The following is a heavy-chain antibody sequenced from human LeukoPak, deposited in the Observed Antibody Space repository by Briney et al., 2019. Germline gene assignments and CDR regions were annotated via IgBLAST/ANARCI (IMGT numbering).Heavy chain of an antibody. Sequence: GGSLRLSCAASGLTLSDYWMYWVRQGPGKGLVHVSRIESDGSRTVYADSVKGRFTISRDNAKSTMYLQMNSLRAEDTAVYYCVRGGHKLDIETSRYYYGLDVWGQGTTVTVSS. V-gene: IGHV3-74*03. CDR1: GLTLSDYW. CDR2: IESDGSRT. CDR3: VRGGHKLDIETSRYYYGLDV. J-gene: IGHJ6*02. D-gene: IGHD2-2*03.